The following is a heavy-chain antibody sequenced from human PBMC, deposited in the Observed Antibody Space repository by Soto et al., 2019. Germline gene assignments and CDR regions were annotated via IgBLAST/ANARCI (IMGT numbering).Heavy chain of an antibody. CDR2: ISPSSGGT. Sequence: QVQLVQSGAEVKKPGASVRVSCKASGYTFTSYYIHWVRQAPGHGPEWMGMISPSSGGTDYAQKFQGSLTMTRDTSTITVYMELSSLSSEDTAVYFCTRSIITTAGTDAFDLWGQGTLVTVSS. J-gene: IGHJ3*01. D-gene: IGHD6-13*01. CDR3: TRSIITTAGTDAFDL. CDR1: GYTFTSYY. V-gene: IGHV1-46*03.